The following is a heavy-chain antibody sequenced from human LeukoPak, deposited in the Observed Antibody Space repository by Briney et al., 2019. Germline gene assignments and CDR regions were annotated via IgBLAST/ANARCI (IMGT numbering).Heavy chain of an antibody. D-gene: IGHD5-12*01. CDR1: GGSISSYY. CDR2: IDNSGST. V-gene: IGHV4-59*01. Sequence: SETLSLTCTVSGGSISSYYWSWIRQPPGKGLEWIGYIDNSGSTNYNPSLKSRVTISVDKSKNQFSLKLSSVTAADTAVYYCARMTYDPHGVDVWGKGTTVTVSS. CDR3: ARMTYDPHGVDV. J-gene: IGHJ6*04.